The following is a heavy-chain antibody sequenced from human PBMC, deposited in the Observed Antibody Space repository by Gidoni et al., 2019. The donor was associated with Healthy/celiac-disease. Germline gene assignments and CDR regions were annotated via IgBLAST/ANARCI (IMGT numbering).Heavy chain of an antibody. D-gene: IGHD5-18*01. V-gene: IGHV3-9*01. CDR2: ISWNSGSI. J-gene: IGHJ5*02. Sequence: EVQLVESGGGLVQPGRSLRLSCAASGFTFDDYAMPWVRQAPGKGLEWVSGISWNSGSIGYADSVKGRFTISRDNAKNSLYLQMNSLRAEDTALYYCAKDRGYSYGYWFDPWGQGTLVTVSS. CDR3: AKDRGYSYGYWFDP. CDR1: GFTFDDYA.